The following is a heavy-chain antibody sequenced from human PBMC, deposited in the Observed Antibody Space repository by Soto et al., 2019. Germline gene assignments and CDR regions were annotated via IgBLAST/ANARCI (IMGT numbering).Heavy chain of an antibody. V-gene: IGHV4-39*01. Sequence: SATLSLTCTVSGVSISSTSYYWVWIRQTPGKGLEWIGNIYYSGSTQYNPSLKSRVAISVDTSKNQFSLKLNSVTAADTAVYYCARRRDCPHGVCFFEWFDPWGQGTLVTVS. D-gene: IGHD2-8*01. CDR3: ARRRDCPHGVCFFEWFDP. J-gene: IGHJ5*02. CDR1: GVSISSTSYY. CDR2: IYYSGST.